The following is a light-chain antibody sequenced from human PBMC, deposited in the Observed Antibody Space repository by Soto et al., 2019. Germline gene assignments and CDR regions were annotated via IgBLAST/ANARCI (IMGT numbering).Light chain of an antibody. J-gene: IGKJ5*01. CDR1: QDINNY. CDR2: AAS. V-gene: IGKV1-16*02. CDR3: QQYYNYPIT. Sequence: DLQMTQSPSSLSASVGDRVTITCRASQDINNYLAWFQQKPGKAPESLIYAASSLQSGVPSKFSGSGSGTDFTLTISSLQPEDFATYYCQQYYNYPITFGQGTRLEIK.